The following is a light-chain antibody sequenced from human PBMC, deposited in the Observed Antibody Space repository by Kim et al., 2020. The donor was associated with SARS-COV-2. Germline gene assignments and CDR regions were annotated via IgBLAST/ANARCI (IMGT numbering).Light chain of an antibody. J-gene: IGLJ1*01. V-gene: IGLV3-9*01. Sequence: ALGQTASITCRLDKIGSEIVNRYHKKPGQAPLLVIYRVIHRPSGIPARFTGCISGNTATLTITGAQADDEADYFCQVWDSSTAFYVFGSGTKVTVL. CDR1: KIGSEI. CDR2: RVI. CDR3: QVWDSSTAFYV.